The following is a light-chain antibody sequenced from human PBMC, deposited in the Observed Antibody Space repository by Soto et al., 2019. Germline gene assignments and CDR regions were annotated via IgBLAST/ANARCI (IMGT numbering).Light chain of an antibody. CDR3: QQYGSSPPYT. J-gene: IGKJ2*01. V-gene: IGKV3-20*01. CDR1: HSVTSSY. Sequence: EIVLTQSPGTLSLSPGERATLSCRASHSVTSSYLAWYQHKPGQAPRLLIYEASSRATGIPDRFSGSGSGTDFTLTISRLEPEDFAVYYCQQYGSSPPYTFGQWTQREIK. CDR2: EAS.